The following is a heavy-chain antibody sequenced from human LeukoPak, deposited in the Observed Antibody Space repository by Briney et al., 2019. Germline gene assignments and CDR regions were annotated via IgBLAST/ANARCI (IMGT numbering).Heavy chain of an antibody. CDR3: ARGISSEGDV. CDR1: GFTFSNYW. J-gene: IGHJ6*04. D-gene: IGHD2/OR15-2a*01. Sequence: GGSLRLSCAASGFTFSNYWMSWVRQAPGKGLEWVANIKEDGSEKKYVDSVKGRFIISRDNAKNSLYLQMNSLRAEDTAVYYCARGISSEGDVWGKGTTVTVSS. CDR2: IKEDGSEK. V-gene: IGHV3-7*01.